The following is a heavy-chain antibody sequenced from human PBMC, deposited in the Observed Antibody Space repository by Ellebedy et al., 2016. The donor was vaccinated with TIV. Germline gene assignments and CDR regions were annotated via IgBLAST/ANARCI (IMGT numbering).Heavy chain of an antibody. CDR1: GFTFDDYG. Sequence: GGSLRLSXAASGFTFDDYGMSWVRQAPGKGLEWVYGINWNGGSTGYADSVKGRFTISRDNAKNSLYLQMNSLRAEDTALYHCTAGRSYDFWSAPNDYWGQGTLVTVSS. J-gene: IGHJ4*02. CDR2: INWNGGST. CDR3: TAGRSYDFWSAPNDY. D-gene: IGHD3-3*01. V-gene: IGHV3-20*01.